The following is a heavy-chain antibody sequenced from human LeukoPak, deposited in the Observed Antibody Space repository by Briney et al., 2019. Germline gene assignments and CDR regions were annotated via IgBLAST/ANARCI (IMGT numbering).Heavy chain of an antibody. CDR3: ARSTLMGNSSDWYPGALDY. V-gene: IGHV3-30-3*01. D-gene: IGHD6-19*01. CDR2: ISYDGSNT. CDR1: GFMLSNYT. J-gene: IGHJ4*02. Sequence: GGSLRLSCAASGFMLSNYTINWVRQSPGKGLEWVALISYDGSNTYSAESVKGRFTISRDNSKNRVYLQMNSVRPEDTAVYCCARSTLMGNSSDWYPGALDYWGQGTLVTVSS.